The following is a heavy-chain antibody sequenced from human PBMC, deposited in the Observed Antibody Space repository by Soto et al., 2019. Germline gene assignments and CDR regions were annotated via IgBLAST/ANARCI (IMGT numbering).Heavy chain of an antibody. J-gene: IGHJ4*02. CDR2: IIPIFGTA. CDR1: GGTFSSYA. V-gene: IGHV1-69*01. Sequence: QVQLVQSGAEVKKPGSSVKVSCKASGGTFSSYAISWVRQAPGQGLEWMRGIIPIFGTANYAQKFQGRVTITADESTSTGYMELSSLRSEDTAVYYCARALQITTYYDFWSGRNRDLDYWGQGTLVTVSS. D-gene: IGHD3-3*01. CDR3: ARALQITTYYDFWSGRNRDLDY.